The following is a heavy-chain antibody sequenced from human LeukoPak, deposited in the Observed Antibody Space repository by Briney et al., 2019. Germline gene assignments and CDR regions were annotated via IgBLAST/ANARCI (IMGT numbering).Heavy chain of an antibody. CDR2: IYTSGST. CDR3: ARHECSGGSCSFDY. V-gene: IGHV4-4*07. Sequence: SETLSLNCTVSGGSISAYRWSWIRQSAGKGLEWIGLIYTSGSTNYNPSLKSRVTISVDTSKNQFSLKLSSVTAADTAVYYCARHECSGGSCSFDYWGRGTLVTVSS. CDR1: GGSISAYR. D-gene: IGHD2-15*01. J-gene: IGHJ4*02.